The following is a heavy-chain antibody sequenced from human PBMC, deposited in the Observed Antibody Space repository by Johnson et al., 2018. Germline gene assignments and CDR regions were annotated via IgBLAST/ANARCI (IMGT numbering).Heavy chain of an antibody. CDR2: IWYDGSDK. J-gene: IGHJ6*02. D-gene: IGHD3-10*01. CDR1: GFTFNNYG. CDR3: ARDEGSGSGTQTYYGMDV. V-gene: IGHV3-33*01. Sequence: QVQLVESGGGVVQPGRSLRLSCAASGFTFNNYGMHWVRQAPGKGLEWVAVIWYDGSDKYYVDSVKGRFTISRDNSKKTLYLKMNSLRAEDTAVYYLARDEGSGSGTQTYYGMDVWGQGTTVTVSS.